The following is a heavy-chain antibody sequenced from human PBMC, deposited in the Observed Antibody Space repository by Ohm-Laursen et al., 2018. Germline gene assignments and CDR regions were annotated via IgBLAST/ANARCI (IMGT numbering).Heavy chain of an antibody. CDR2: IYYSGST. D-gene: IGHD1-26*01. V-gene: IGHV4-59*01. CDR3: ATEVQVGDSMGFHI. CDR1: GGSISSYY. J-gene: IGHJ3*02. Sequence: GTLSLTCTVSGGSISSYYWSWIRQPPGKGLEWIGYIYYSGSTNYNPSLKSRVTISVDTSKNQFSLKLSSVTAADTAVYYCATEVQVGDSMGFHIWGQGTMVTVSS.